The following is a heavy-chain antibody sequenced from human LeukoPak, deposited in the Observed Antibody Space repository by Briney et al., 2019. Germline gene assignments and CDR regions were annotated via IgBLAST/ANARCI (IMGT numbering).Heavy chain of an antibody. V-gene: IGHV1-2*02. J-gene: IGHJ3*02. CDR2: INPNSGGT. Sequence: ASVKVSCKGSGYTFTGSYMHWVRQAPGQGLEWMGWINPNSGGTNYAQKFRGRVTMTRDTSISTAYMELSRLRSDDTAIYYCARPSTDYYDSSGPRAFDIWGQGTMVTVSS. D-gene: IGHD3-22*01. CDR1: GYTFTGSY. CDR3: ARPSTDYYDSSGPRAFDI.